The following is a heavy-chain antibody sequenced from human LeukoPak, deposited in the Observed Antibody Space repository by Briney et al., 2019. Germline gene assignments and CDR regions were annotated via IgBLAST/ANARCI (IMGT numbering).Heavy chain of an antibody. CDR2: IKNKTNGGTT. D-gene: IGHD3-16*01. V-gene: IGHV3-15*01. CDR1: GFTLSNAY. J-gene: IGHJ4*02. CDR3: AKDIGY. Sequence: GGSLRLSCAASGFTLSNAYMSWVRQAPGKGLEWVGRIKNKTNGGTTDYAAPVKGRFTISRDDSKNTLYLQMNSLRAEDTAVYYCAKDIGYWGQGTLVTVSS.